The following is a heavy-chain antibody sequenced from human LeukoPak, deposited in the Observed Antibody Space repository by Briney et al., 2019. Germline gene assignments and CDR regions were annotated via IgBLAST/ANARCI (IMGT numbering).Heavy chain of an antibody. V-gene: IGHV4-59*01. J-gene: IGHJ4*02. CDR3: AREAYCGGDCYYFDY. CDR2: IYYSGST. Sequence: SETLSLTCTVSGGSISSYYWSWLRQPPGKGLEWIGYIYYSGSTNYNPSLKSRVTISVDTSKNQFSLKLSSVTAADTAVYYCAREAYCGGDCYYFDYWGQGTLVTVSS. CDR1: GGSISSYY. D-gene: IGHD2-21*02.